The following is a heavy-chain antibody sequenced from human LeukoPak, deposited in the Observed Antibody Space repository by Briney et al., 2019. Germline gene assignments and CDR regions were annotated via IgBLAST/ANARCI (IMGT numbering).Heavy chain of an antibody. CDR2: IYYSGST. Sequence: SETLSLTCTVSGGSISSYYWSWIRQPPGKGLEWIGYIYYSGSTNYNPSLTSRVTISVDTSKNQFSLKLSSVTAADTAVYYCARDNILTGYHYYGYYGMDVWGKGTTVTVSS. CDR1: GGSISSYY. J-gene: IGHJ6*04. D-gene: IGHD3-9*01. V-gene: IGHV4-59*01. CDR3: ARDNILTGYHYYGYYGMDV.